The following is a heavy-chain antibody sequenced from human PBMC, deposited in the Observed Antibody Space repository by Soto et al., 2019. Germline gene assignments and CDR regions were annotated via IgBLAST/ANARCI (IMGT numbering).Heavy chain of an antibody. CDR3: ARRGGSGWYNY. CDR1: GGSISSSSYY. D-gene: IGHD6-19*01. CDR2: IYYSGST. Sequence: SETLSLTCTVSGGSISSSSYYWGWIRQPPGKGLEWIGSIYYSGSTYYNPSLKSRVTISVDTSKNQFSLKLSSVTAADTAVYYCARRGGSGWYNYWGRGTLVTVSS. V-gene: IGHV4-39*01. J-gene: IGHJ4*02.